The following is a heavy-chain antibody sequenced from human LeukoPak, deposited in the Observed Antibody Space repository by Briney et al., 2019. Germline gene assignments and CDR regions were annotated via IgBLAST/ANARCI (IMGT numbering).Heavy chain of an antibody. CDR2: ISYDGSNK. CDR3: ARETYYYDSSGYYPDAFDI. D-gene: IGHD3-22*01. J-gene: IGHJ3*02. Sequence: PGRSLRLSCAASGFTFSSYGMHWARQAPGKGLEWVAVISYDGSNKYYADSVKGRFTISRDNSKNTLYLQMNSLRAEDTAVYYCARETYYYDSSGYYPDAFDIWGQGTMVTVSS. CDR1: GFTFSSYG. V-gene: IGHV3-30*03.